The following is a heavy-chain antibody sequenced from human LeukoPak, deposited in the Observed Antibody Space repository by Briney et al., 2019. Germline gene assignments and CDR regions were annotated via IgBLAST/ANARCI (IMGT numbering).Heavy chain of an antibody. CDR3: VTGNYRSFYYYYMDV. Sequence: PGGSLRLSCAASAISFRSYEVNWVSQAPGKGLEWVSFITPSGSDVYYAESVRGRFATSRDNAKDSVFLHMNSLRVEDTAVYYCVTGNYRSFYYYYMDVWGKGTTVTVS. CDR1: AISFRSYE. V-gene: IGHV3-48*03. J-gene: IGHJ6*03. CDR2: ITPSGSDV. D-gene: IGHD1-7*01.